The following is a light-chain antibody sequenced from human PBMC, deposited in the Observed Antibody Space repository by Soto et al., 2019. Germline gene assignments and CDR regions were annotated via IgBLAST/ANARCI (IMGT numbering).Light chain of an antibody. J-gene: IGLJ1*01. CDR2: DVS. Sequence: QSVLTQPASVSGSPGQSITISCTGTSSDVGGYNYVSWYQQHPGKAPKLMIYDVSNRPSGVSNRFSGSKSGNRASLTISGLQAEDEADYYCSSYTSSSTLLYVFGTGTKVTVL. CDR1: SSDVGGYNY. CDR3: SSYTSSSTLLYV. V-gene: IGLV2-14*01.